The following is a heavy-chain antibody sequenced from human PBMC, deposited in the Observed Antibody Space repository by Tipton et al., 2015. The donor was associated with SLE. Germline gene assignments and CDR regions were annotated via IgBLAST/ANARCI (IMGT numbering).Heavy chain of an antibody. CDR1: GGSITSTSYY. J-gene: IGHJ4*02. D-gene: IGHD4-17*01. V-gene: IGHV4-31*03. Sequence: TLSLTCTVSGGSITSTSYYWGWIRQHPEKGLEWIGNTFYSGSKYYNPSLKSRLMISVDTSKNQFSLTLTSVIAADTAVYYCVSFGSTTVTTPVFDYWGQGTLVTVSS. CDR3: VSFGSTTVTTPVFDY. CDR2: TFYSGSK.